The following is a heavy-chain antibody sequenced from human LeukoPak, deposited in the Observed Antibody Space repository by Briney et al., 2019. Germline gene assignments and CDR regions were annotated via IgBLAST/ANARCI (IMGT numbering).Heavy chain of an antibody. CDR3: ARALRSQGAAAGTGYLDS. CDR1: NGSINTYF. Sequence: SETLSLTCTVSNGSINTYFWTWIRQPPGRGLEWIGIINYSETTRYNPSLKSRVTLSVDTSKNLFSLKLDSVTAADTAAYFCARALRSQGAAAGTGYLDSWGQGALVTVSS. CDR2: INYSETT. V-gene: IGHV4-59*08. D-gene: IGHD6-13*01. J-gene: IGHJ4*02.